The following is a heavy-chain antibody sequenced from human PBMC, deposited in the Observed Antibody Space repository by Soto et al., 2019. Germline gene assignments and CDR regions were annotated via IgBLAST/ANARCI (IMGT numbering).Heavy chain of an antibody. CDR2: INPSGGST. CDR3: ARDYGSGSYYKGAFDI. Sequence: GASVKVSCKVSGYTLTELSMHWVRQAPGQGLEWMGIINPSGGSTSYAQKFQGRVTMTRDTSTSTVYMELSSLRSEDTAVYYCARDYGSGSYYKGAFDIWGQGTMVTVSS. V-gene: IGHV1-46*03. J-gene: IGHJ3*02. CDR1: GYTLTELS. D-gene: IGHD3-10*01.